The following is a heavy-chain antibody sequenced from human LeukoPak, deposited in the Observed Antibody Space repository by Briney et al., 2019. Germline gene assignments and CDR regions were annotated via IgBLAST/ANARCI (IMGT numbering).Heavy chain of an antibody. CDR2: ISSSGSTI. Sequence: GGSLRLSCAASGFTFSDYYMSWIRQAPGKGLEWVSYISSSGSTIYYADSVKGRLTIPRDNAKNSLYLQMNSLRAEDTAVYYCARNLTRIRGIDYWGQGTLVTVSS. CDR3: ARNLTRIRGIDY. D-gene: IGHD3-9*01. CDR1: GFTFSDYY. J-gene: IGHJ4*02. V-gene: IGHV3-11*01.